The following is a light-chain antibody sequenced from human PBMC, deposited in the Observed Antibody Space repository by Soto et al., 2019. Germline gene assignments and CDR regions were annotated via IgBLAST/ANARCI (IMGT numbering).Light chain of an antibody. CDR3: MQALQTPFT. J-gene: IGKJ3*01. V-gene: IGKV2-28*01. CDR2: LGS. Sequence: DIVMTQSPLSLPVTPGEPASISCRSSQSLLHSNGYNYLDWYLQKPGQSPQLLIYLGSNRASGVPDRFSGSGSGTDFTLKISRVEAEDVGVHYCMQALQTPFTFGPGTKVDIK. CDR1: QSLLHSNGYNY.